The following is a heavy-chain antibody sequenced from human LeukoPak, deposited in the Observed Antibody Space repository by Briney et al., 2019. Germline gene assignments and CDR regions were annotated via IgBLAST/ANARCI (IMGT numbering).Heavy chain of an antibody. CDR3: ARGRFTLVRGVPFYYMDV. CDR1: GFTFSSYA. D-gene: IGHD3-10*01. CDR2: IYSDNT. Sequence: PGGSLRLSCAASGFTFSSYAMSWVRQAPGKGLEWVSFIYSDNTHYSDSVKGRFTISRDNSKNTPYLQMNSLRAEDTAVYYCARGRFTLVRGVPFYYMDVWGKGTTVTISS. J-gene: IGHJ6*03. V-gene: IGHV3-66*01.